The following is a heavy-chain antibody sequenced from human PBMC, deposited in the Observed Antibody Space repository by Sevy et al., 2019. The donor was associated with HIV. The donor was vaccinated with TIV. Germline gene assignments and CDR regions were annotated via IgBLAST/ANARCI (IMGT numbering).Heavy chain of an antibody. CDR2: ISGSGGST. V-gene: IGHV3-23*01. J-gene: IGHJ5*02. Sequence: GGSLRLSCAASGFTFSSYAMSWVRQAPGKGLEWVSAISGSGGSTYYADSVKGRFTISRDNSKNTLYLQMNSLRAEDTAVYYCVKAPRAAVAGKAGVFWFDPWGQGTLVTVSS. CDR1: GFTFSSYA. D-gene: IGHD6-19*01. CDR3: VKAPRAAVAGKAGVFWFDP.